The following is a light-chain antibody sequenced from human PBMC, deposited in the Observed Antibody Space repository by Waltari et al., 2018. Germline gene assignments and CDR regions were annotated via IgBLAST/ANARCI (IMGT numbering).Light chain of an antibody. Sequence: QSALTQPTSVSGSPGQSITITCVGISGDTNDYDRVSWYQQFPGEVPRLLLYEVANRATGVATLFSGAKSGTTASLVISGHQSADEATYYCSSHTKGGTWVFGGGTTLTVL. J-gene: IGLJ3*02. CDR3: SSHTKGGTWV. CDR1: SGDTNDYDR. V-gene: IGLV2-14*03. CDR2: EVA.